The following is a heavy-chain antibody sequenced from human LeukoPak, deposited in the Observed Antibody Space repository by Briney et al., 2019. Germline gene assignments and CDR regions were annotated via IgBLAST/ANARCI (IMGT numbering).Heavy chain of an antibody. V-gene: IGHV3-33*01. Sequence: GGSLRLSCAASGFTFSSYGIHWVRQAPDKGLKWVAVMWYDGGNTYYADSVKGRFNISRDNSKNTLYLQMNSLRAEDTAMYFCERGRGRYSSFDYWGQGTLVTVSP. CDR1: GFTFSSYG. D-gene: IGHD6-19*01. CDR3: ERGRGRYSSFDY. J-gene: IGHJ4*02. CDR2: MWYDGGNT.